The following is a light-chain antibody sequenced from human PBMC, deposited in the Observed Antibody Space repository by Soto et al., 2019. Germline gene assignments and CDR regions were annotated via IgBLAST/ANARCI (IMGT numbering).Light chain of an antibody. J-gene: IGKJ4*01. CDR3: QQYSSTPLT. V-gene: IGKV3-20*01. CDR1: QSVGNNN. CDR2: DAT. Sequence: EIVLTQSPGTLSLSPGERATLSCRASQSVGNNNLAWYQQKPRESPRFLIYDATRRATGIPDRFSGSGSGTDFNLTISRLHAEVLAVYYCQQYSSTPLTFGGGTKVEIK.